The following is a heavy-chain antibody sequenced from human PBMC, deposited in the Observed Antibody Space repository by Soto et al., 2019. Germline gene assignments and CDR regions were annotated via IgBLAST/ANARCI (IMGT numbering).Heavy chain of an antibody. V-gene: IGHV1-46*03. CDR2: SNPSGGST. D-gene: IGHD6-6*01. CDR3: ARGHFFGSSSLYFDY. CDR1: GYTFTTYY. J-gene: IGHJ4*02. Sequence: QVQLVQSGAEVKKPGASVKVSCKASGYTFTTYYMHWVRQAPGQGLEWMGISNPSGGSTSYAQKFQGRVTMTRDTSTSTVYMELSSLRSEDTAVYYCARGHFFGSSSLYFDYWGQGTLVTVSS.